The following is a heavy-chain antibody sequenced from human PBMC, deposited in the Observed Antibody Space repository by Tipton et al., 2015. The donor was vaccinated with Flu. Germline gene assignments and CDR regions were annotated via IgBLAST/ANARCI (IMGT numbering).Heavy chain of an antibody. Sequence: SLRLSCAASGFTFSDQFMDWVRQAPGKGLEWVGRTRNKANSYIIEYAASVKGRFTISRDDSNNSLYLQMDSLKTEDTAVYYCARLNTIFGVGLDYWGQGTLVTVSS. J-gene: IGHJ4*02. CDR3: ARLNTIFGVGLDY. D-gene: IGHD3-3*01. CDR1: GFTFSDQF. V-gene: IGHV3-72*01. CDR2: TRNKANSYII.